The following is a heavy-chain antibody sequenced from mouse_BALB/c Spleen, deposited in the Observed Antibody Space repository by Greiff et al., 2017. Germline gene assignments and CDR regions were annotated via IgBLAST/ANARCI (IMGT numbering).Heavy chain of an antibody. J-gene: IGHJ2*01. V-gene: IGHV1-9*01. CDR2: ILPGSGST. CDR3: ARSPFITTVFDY. D-gene: IGHD1-1*01. Sequence: QVQLQQSGAELMKPGASVKISCKATGYTFSSYWIEWVKQRPGHGLEWIGEILPGSGSTNYNEKFKGKATFTADTSSNTAYMQLSSLTSEDSAVYYCARSPFITTVFDYWGQGTTLTVSS. CDR1: GYTFSSYW.